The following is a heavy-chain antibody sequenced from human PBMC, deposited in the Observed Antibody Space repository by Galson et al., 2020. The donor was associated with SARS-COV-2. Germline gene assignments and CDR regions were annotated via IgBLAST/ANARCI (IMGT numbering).Heavy chain of an antibody. V-gene: IGHV4-31*03. Sequence: ETSETLSLTCTVSGGSINSNGYYWSWIRQHPEKGLEWIGYIYYSGTTDYNPSLKSRVTISMNTPKSQFSLQLSSVTAADSAVYYCARGYQLLVYDYWGQGTLFTVSS. CDR1: GGSINSNGYY. CDR2: IYYSGTT. D-gene: IGHD2-2*01. J-gene: IGHJ4*02. CDR3: ARGYQLLVYDY.